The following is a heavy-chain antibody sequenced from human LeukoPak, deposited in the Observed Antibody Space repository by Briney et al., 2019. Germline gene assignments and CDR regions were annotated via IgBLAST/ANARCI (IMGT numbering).Heavy chain of an antibody. CDR3: ARTYYYGSGRYFDY. D-gene: IGHD3-10*01. CDR2: IIPIFGTA. J-gene: IGHJ4*02. V-gene: IGHV1-69*01. CDR1: GGTFSSYA. Sequence: GASVKVSCKASGGTFSSYAISWVRQAPGQGLEWMGGIIPIFGTANYAQKFQGRVTITADESTSTAYMELSSLRSEDTAVYYCARTYYYGSGRYFDYWGQGTLVTVSS.